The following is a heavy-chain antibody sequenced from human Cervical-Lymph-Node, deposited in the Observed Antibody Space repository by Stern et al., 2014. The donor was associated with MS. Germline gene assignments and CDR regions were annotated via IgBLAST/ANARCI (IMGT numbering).Heavy chain of an antibody. CDR1: GGSFSMDS. J-gene: IGHJ4*02. D-gene: IGHD6-13*01. V-gene: IGHV1-69*01. Sequence: VQLVESGDEVKKPGSSVKVSCKASGGSFSMDSISWVRQAPGQGLELMGGFAPMLGTSTYAQKFQGRVTTTADVSTSTAYMELTSLRSEDTAVYFCARDQGGIADSWGQGTLVIVSS. CDR2: FAPMLGTS. CDR3: ARDQGGIADS.